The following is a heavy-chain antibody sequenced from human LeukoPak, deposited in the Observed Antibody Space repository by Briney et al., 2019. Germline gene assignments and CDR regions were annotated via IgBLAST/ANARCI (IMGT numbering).Heavy chain of an antibody. CDR1: GFTFSSYE. D-gene: IGHD6-19*01. CDR2: ISSNGGST. CDR3: ARVRSSGWYAFDI. V-gene: IGHV3-64*01. Sequence: GGSLRLSCAASGFTFSSYEMNWVRQAPGKGLEYVSAISSNGGSTYYANSVKGRFTISRDNSKNTVYLQMGSLRAEDMAVYYCARVRSSGWYAFDIWGQGTMVTVSS. J-gene: IGHJ3*02.